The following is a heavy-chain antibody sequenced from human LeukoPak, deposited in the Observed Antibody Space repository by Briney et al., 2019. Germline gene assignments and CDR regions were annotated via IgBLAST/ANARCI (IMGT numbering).Heavy chain of an antibody. CDR1: GGSITRHSW. J-gene: IGHJ4*02. D-gene: IGHD1-1*01. V-gene: IGHV4-4*02. CDR2: IYHGGDT. CDR3: ASHVTVLGTRGFDY. Sequence: SETLSLTCAVSGGSITRHSWWSWVRQPPGKGLEWIGEIYHGGDTNYDPSVKSRVTMSVDKSKNDFSLNLRSVTAADTAIYYCASHVTVLGTRGFDYWGQGILVTVSS.